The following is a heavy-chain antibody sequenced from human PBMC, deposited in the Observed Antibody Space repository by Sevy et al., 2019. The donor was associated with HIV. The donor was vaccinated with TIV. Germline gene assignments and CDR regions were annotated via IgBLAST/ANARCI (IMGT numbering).Heavy chain of an antibody. V-gene: IGHV1-58*01. CDR3: AADTRLYGMDV. J-gene: IGHJ6*02. CDR2: IVVGSGNT. CDR1: GFTFTSSA. Sequence: APVKVSCKASGFTFTSSAVQWVRQARGQRLEWIGWIVVGSGNTNYAQKFQERVTITRDMSTSTAYMELSSLRSEDTAVYYCAADTRLYGMDVWGQGTTVTVSS.